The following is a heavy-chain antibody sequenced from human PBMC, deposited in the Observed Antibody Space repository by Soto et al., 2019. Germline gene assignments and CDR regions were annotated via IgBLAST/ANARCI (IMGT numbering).Heavy chain of an antibody. V-gene: IGHV3-23*01. CDR2: ISGSGGST. J-gene: IGHJ4*02. CDR1: GFTFSSYA. Sequence: PGGSLRLSYAASGFTFSSYAMSWVRQAPGKGLEWVSAISGSGGSTYYADSVKGRFTISRDNSKNTLYLQMNSLRAEDTAVYYCAKDPRQLVRSSNKIDYWGQGTLVTVSS. D-gene: IGHD6-6*01. CDR3: AKDPRQLVRSSNKIDY.